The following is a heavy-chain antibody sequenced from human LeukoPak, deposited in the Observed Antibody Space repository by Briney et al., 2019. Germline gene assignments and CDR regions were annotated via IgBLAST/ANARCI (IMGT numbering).Heavy chain of an antibody. Sequence: SQTLSLTCAISGDSLSSNSAAWDWLRQSPSRGLEWLGRTYYRSKWYNDYALAVNSLITINPDTSKNQFSLQLNSVTPEDTAVYYCARLHSSAPGDFDYWGQGTLVTVSS. J-gene: IGHJ4*02. V-gene: IGHV6-1*01. D-gene: IGHD6-25*01. CDR2: TYYRSKWYN. CDR1: GDSLSSNSAA. CDR3: ARLHSSAPGDFDY.